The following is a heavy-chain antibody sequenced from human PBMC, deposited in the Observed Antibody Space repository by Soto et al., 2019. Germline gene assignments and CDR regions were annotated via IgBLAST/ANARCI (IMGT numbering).Heavy chain of an antibody. CDR3: PREVAAAGGEYVY. D-gene: IGHD6-13*01. V-gene: IGHV1-18*01. J-gene: IGHJ4*02. Sequence: QVQLVQSGAEVKNPGASVKVSCKASGYTFTKYGIGWVRQAPGPGLEWMGWISAYNGNTNYAQKLQGRVTMTIDTSTSTAYMEVRDLRSDDTDVYDCPREVAAAGGEYVYWGQGTLVTVSS. CDR2: ISAYNGNT. CDR1: GYTFTKYG.